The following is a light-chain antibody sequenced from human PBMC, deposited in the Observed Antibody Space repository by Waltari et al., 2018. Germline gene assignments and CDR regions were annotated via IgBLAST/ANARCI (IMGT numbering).Light chain of an antibody. CDR3: CSYAGSPYV. Sequence: QSALTQPRPVSGPPGQSVTISCTGTSDDVGGFDYVSWYQQHPGKAPKVIIYDVTKRPSGVPHRFSGSKSGNTASLTISGLQAEDDADYYCCSYAGSPYVFGTGTKVTVL. J-gene: IGLJ1*01. CDR1: SDDVGGFDY. CDR2: DVT. V-gene: IGLV2-11*01.